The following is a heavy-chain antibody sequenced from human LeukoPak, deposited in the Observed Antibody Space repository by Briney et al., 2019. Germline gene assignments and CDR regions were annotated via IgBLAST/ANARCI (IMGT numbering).Heavy chain of an antibody. CDR3: ARSSGRRDFDK. J-gene: IGHJ4*02. CDR1: GYNFSIYW. CDR2: NYPGDSDT. Sequence: GESLKISCKASGYNFSIYWIAWLRQLPGKGLEWMGFNYPGDSDTRYSPSFQGQVTISADKSISTAYLQWTSLKASDTAVYYCARSSGRRDFDKWGQGTLVTVSS. V-gene: IGHV5-51*01. D-gene: IGHD6-19*01.